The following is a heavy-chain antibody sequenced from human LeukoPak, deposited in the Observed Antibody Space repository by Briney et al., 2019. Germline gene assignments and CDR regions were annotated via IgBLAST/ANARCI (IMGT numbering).Heavy chain of an antibody. CDR2: INPSGGST. D-gene: IGHD3-22*01. J-gene: IGHJ4*02. Sequence: ASVKVSCKASGYTFTSYGISWVRQAPGQGLEWMGIINPSGGSTSYAQKFQGRVTMTRDTSTSTVYMELSSLRSEDTAVYYCARSQDSYYDSSALSDYWGQGTLVTVSS. V-gene: IGHV1-46*01. CDR3: ARSQDSYYDSSALSDY. CDR1: GYTFTSYG.